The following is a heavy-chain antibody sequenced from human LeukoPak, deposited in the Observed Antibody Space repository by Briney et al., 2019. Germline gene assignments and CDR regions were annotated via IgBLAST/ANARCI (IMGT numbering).Heavy chain of an antibody. Sequence: PGGSLRLSCAASGFTFSSYAMSWVRQAPGKGLEWVSAISGSGGSTYYADSVKGRFTISRDNSKNTLYLQMNSLRAEDTAAYYCAKDMGVAAAGKNFDYWGQGTLVTVSS. CDR1: GFTFSSYA. J-gene: IGHJ4*02. CDR2: ISGSGGST. CDR3: AKDMGVAAAGKNFDY. D-gene: IGHD6-13*01. V-gene: IGHV3-23*01.